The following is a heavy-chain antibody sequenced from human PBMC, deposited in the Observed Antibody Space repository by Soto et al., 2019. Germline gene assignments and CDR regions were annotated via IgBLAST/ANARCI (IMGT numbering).Heavy chain of an antibody. Sequence: QVQLVESGGGVVQPGKSLRLSCVASGFTLSNDGMHWVRQAPGKGLEWVAYIWYDGSDKYYADSVKGRFTISRDNSKNMVYMQMNSLRAEDTAVYYCARGAAAAGTDWFDAWGQGTLVTVSS. D-gene: IGHD6-13*01. CDR2: IWYDGSDK. V-gene: IGHV3-33*01. CDR1: GFTLSNDG. CDR3: ARGAAAAGTDWFDA. J-gene: IGHJ5*02.